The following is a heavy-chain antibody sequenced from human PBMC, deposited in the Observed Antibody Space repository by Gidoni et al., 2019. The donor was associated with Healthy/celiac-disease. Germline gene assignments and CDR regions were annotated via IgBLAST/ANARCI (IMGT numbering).Heavy chain of an antibody. D-gene: IGHD3-3*01. Sequence: QVQLQQWGAGLLKPSETLSLTCAVHGGSFSGYYWSWIRQPPGKGLEWIGEINHSRSTNYNPSLKSRVTISVDTSKNQFSLKLSSVTAADTAVYYCARRVRFGAFDIWGQGTMVTVSS. V-gene: IGHV4-34*01. CDR3: ARRVRFGAFDI. CDR2: INHSRST. CDR1: GGSFSGYY. J-gene: IGHJ3*02.